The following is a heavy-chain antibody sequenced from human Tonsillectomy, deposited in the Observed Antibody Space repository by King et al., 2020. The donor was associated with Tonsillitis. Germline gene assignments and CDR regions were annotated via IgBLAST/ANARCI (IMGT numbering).Heavy chain of an antibody. D-gene: IGHD3-22*01. CDR2: ISGSGGST. CDR3: AKPLISSGDALDI. CDR1: GFTFSSYA. J-gene: IGHJ3*02. Sequence: VQLVESGGGLVQPGGSLRLSCAASGFTFSSYAMSWVRQAPGNGLEWVSDISGSGGSTYYADSVKGRFTISRDNSKNTLFLQMNSLRAEDTAVYYCAKPLISSGDALDIWGQGTMVTVSS. V-gene: IGHV3-23*04.